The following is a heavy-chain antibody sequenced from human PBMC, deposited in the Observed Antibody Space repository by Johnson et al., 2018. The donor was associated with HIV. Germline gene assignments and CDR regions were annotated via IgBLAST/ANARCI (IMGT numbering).Heavy chain of an antibody. CDR3: ARGLAHN. Sequence: VQLVESGGGVVQPGGSLRLSCAASGFTFSSYTMHWVRQAPGKGLEYVSAISSNGGTTYYANSVKGRFTISRDNSKSTLYLQMGSLRAEDMAVYYCARGLAHNWNQGTMVTVSS. V-gene: IGHV3-64*01. CDR1: GFTFSSYT. CDR2: ISSNGGTT. J-gene: IGHJ3*02.